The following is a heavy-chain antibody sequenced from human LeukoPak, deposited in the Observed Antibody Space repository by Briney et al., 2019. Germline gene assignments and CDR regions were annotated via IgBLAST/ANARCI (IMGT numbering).Heavy chain of an antibody. D-gene: IGHD6-19*01. CDR3: ARRVGSGWPVQH. J-gene: IGHJ1*01. CDR1: GYTFSSYD. CDR2: MNPNSGNT. V-gene: IGHV1-8*01. Sequence: ASVKVSCTASGYTFSSYDINWVRQATGQGLEWMGWMNPNSGNTGYAQKFQGRLNMTRNTSISTAYMELSSLRSEDTAVYYCARRVGSGWPVQHWGQGTLVTVSS.